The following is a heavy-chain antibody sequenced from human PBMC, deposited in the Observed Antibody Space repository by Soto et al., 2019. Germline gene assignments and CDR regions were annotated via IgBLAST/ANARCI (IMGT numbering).Heavy chain of an antibody. CDR3: ARDGGIAAAGPLDYYGMDV. D-gene: IGHD6-13*01. J-gene: IGHJ6*02. Sequence: GGSLRLCCAASGFTFSSYSMNWVRQAPGKGLEWVSSISSSSSYIYYADSVKGRFTISRDNAKNSLYLQMNSLRAEDTAVYYCARDGGIAAAGPLDYYGMDVWGQGTTVTVSS. V-gene: IGHV3-21*01. CDR1: GFTFSSYS. CDR2: ISSSSSYI.